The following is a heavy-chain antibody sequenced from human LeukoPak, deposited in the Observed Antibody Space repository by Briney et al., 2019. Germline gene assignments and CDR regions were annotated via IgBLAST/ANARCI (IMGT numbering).Heavy chain of an antibody. V-gene: IGHV3-30*18. Sequence: VGSLRLSCAASGFTFSSYGMHWVRQAPGKGLEWVAVISYDGSNKYYADSVKGRFTISRDNSKNTLYLQMNSLRAEDTAVYYCAKDSPYGDYVPTPDYWGQGTLVTVSS. CDR1: GFTFSSYG. J-gene: IGHJ4*02. D-gene: IGHD4-17*01. CDR2: ISYDGSNK. CDR3: AKDSPYGDYVPTPDY.